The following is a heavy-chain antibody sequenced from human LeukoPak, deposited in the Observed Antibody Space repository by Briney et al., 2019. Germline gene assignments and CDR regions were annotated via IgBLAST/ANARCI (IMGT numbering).Heavy chain of an antibody. CDR2: IWYGGSNK. CDR1: GFTFSSYG. CDR3: AKDASWDYYYYMDV. Sequence: GGSLRLSCAASGFTFSSYGMHWVRQAPGKGLEWVAVIWYGGSNKYYADSVKGRFTISRDNSKNTLYLQMNSLRAEDTAVYYCAKDASWDYYYYMDVWGKGTTVTVSS. J-gene: IGHJ6*03. V-gene: IGHV3-30*02. D-gene: IGHD2-2*01.